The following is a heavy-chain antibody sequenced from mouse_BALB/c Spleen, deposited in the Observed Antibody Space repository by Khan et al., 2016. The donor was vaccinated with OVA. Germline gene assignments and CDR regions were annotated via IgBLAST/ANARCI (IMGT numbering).Heavy chain of an antibody. CDR3: ARQPHYHYYIMDY. D-gene: IGHD1-1*02. J-gene: IGHJ4*01. Sequence: QVQLKESGPALVAPSQSLSITCTISGFSLTNYGVHWVRQPPGKGLEWLVVIWSDGSTTYNSALKSRLSISKDNSKSQVFLKMNSLQTDDTAMYYCARQPHYHYYIMDYWGQGTSVTVSS. CDR2: IWSDGST. CDR1: GFSLTNYG. V-gene: IGHV2-6-1*01.